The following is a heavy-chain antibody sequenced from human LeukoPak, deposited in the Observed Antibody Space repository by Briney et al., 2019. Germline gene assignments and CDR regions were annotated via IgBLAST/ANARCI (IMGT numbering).Heavy chain of an antibody. D-gene: IGHD3-3*01. CDR3: ARVLRFLEWLPNYYYYYYMDV. Sequence: ASVKVSCKASGYTFTSYGISWVRQAPGQGLEWMGWISAYNGNTNYAQKLQGRVTMTTDTSTSTAYMELRSLRSDDTAVYYCARVLRFLEWLPNYYYYYYMDVWGKGTTVTVSS. CDR2: ISAYNGNT. V-gene: IGHV1-18*01. J-gene: IGHJ6*03. CDR1: GYTFTSYG.